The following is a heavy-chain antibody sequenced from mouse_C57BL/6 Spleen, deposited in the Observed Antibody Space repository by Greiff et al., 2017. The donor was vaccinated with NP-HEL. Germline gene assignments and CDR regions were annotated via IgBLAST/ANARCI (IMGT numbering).Heavy chain of an antibody. Sequence: VQLQESGPELVKPGASVKISCKASGYAFSSSWMNWVKQRPGKGLEWIGRIYPGDGDTNYNGKFKGKATLTADKSSSTAYMQLSSLTSEDSAVYFCARRGRRGYFDVWGTGTTVTVSS. V-gene: IGHV1-82*01. CDR3: ARRGRRGYFDV. J-gene: IGHJ1*03. CDR1: GYAFSSSW. CDR2: IYPGDGDT.